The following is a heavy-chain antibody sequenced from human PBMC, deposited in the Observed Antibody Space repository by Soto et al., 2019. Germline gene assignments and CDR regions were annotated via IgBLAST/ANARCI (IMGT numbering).Heavy chain of an antibody. Sequence: QVQLVQSGAEVKKPGSSVKVSCKASGGTFSSYAISWVRQAPGQGLEWMGGIIPIIGTANYAQKFQGRVTIPADESTRTAYMELSSLRSEATDVYYCARDRPRRRNSRSWYNWYFDLWGRGTLVTVSS. CDR1: GGTFSSYA. J-gene: IGHJ2*01. D-gene: IGHD6-13*01. V-gene: IGHV1-69*01. CDR2: IIPIIGTA. CDR3: ARDRPRRRNSRSWYNWYFDL.